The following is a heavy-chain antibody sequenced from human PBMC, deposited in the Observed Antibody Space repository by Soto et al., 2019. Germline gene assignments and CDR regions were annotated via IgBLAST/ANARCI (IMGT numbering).Heavy chain of an antibody. Sequence: QVQLVQSGAEVKKPGASVKVSCKASGYTFTSYDISWVRQATGQGLEWMGWMNPNSGNTGYAQKFQGRVTMTRNTSISTAYMELSSLRSEDTAVYYCARGGVFFFAAPTNPFDYWGQGTLVTVSS. V-gene: IGHV1-8*01. CDR3: ARGGVFFFAAPTNPFDY. J-gene: IGHJ4*02. CDR1: GYTFTSYD. D-gene: IGHD3-10*01. CDR2: MNPNSGNT.